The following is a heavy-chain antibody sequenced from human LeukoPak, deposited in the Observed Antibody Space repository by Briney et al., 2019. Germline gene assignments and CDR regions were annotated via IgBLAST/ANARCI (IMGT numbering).Heavy chain of an antibody. CDR2: INPSGGST. Sequence: ASVKVSCKASGYTFTSYCMHWVRQAPGQGLEWMGIINPSGGSTSYAQKFQGRVTMTRDTSTSTVYMELSSLRSEDTAVYYCARDGGYCSGGSCYPRWFDPWGQGTLVTVSS. CDR3: ARDGGYCSGGSCYPRWFDP. CDR1: GYTFTSYC. V-gene: IGHV1-46*01. D-gene: IGHD2-15*01. J-gene: IGHJ5*02.